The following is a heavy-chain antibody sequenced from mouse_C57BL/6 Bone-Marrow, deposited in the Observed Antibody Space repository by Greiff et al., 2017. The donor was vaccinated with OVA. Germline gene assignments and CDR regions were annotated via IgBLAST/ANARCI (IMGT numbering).Heavy chain of an antibody. D-gene: IGHD2-3*01. CDR1: GYTFTSYW. CDR3: VYDGYLNYYAMDY. V-gene: IGHV1-64*01. J-gene: IGHJ4*01. Sequence: VQLQQPGAELVKPGASVKLSCKASGYTFTSYWMHWVKQRPGQGLEWIGMIHPNSGSTNYNEKFKSKATLTVDKSSSTAYMQLSSLTSEDSAVYYCVYDGYLNYYAMDYWGQGTSVTVSS. CDR2: IHPNSGST.